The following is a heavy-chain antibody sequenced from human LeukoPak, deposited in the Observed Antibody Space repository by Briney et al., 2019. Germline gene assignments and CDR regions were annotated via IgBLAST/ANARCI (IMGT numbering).Heavy chain of an antibody. V-gene: IGHV3-20*04. J-gene: IGHJ1*01. Sequence: GGSLRLSCVASGFRIEDYGMAWVRQAPGKGLEWVSGIDRNGGSPSYADSVKGRFTMSRDNAMESLFLQLNSLRVEDTAFYFCAGPYYYGAGSHRYFQHWGRGTLVTVSS. D-gene: IGHD3-10*01. CDR1: GFRIEDYG. CDR2: IDRNGGSP. CDR3: AGPYYYGAGSHRYFQH.